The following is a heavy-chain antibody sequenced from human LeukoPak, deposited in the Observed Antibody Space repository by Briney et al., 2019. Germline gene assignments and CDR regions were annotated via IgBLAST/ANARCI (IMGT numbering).Heavy chain of an antibody. Sequence: GGSLRLSCAASGFTFSSYTMSWVRQAPGKGLEWVSSISYSSSYIYYADSVKGRFTISRDNAKNSLYLQMNSLRAEDTAVYYCARDKEAVSEPYYFDYWGQGTLDTVSS. CDR3: ARDKEAVSEPYYFDY. D-gene: IGHD1-14*01. CDR1: GFTFSSYT. CDR2: ISYSSSYI. V-gene: IGHV3-21*01. J-gene: IGHJ4*02.